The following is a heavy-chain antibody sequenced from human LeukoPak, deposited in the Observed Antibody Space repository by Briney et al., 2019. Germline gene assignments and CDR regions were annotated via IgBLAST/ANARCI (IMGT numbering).Heavy chain of an antibody. J-gene: IGHJ5*02. CDR2: INHSGST. Sequence: PSETLSLTCAVYGGSFSGYYWSWIRQPPGKGLEWIGEINHSGSTNYNPSLKSRVTISVDTSKNQFSLKLSSVTAADTAVYYCARSGWLGELLSVFAPWGEGSLVSVSS. V-gene: IGHV4-34*01. D-gene: IGHD3-10*01. CDR3: ARSGWLGELLSVFAP. CDR1: GGSFSGYY.